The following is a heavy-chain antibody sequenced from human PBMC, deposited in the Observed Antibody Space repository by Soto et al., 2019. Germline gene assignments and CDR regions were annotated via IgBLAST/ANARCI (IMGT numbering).Heavy chain of an antibody. D-gene: IGHD4-17*01. V-gene: IGHV4-59*08. CDR2: IYYSGST. CDR1: GGSISSYY. J-gene: IGHJ4*02. CDR3: ARHPTVTEYYFNY. Sequence: QVQLQESGPGLVKPSETLSLTCTVSGGSISSYYWSWIRQPPGKGLEWIGYIYYSGSTNHNPSLKSRVTISVDTSKNPFSLKLSPVTAADTAVYYWARHPTVTEYYFNYWGQGTLVTVSS.